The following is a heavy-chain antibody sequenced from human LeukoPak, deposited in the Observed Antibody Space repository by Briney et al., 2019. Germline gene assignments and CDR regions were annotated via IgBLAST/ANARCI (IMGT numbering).Heavy chain of an antibody. D-gene: IGHD1-1*01. CDR1: GFTFSSYS. CDR3: AREDLEEYYYYYGMDV. J-gene: IGHJ6*02. CDR2: ISSSSSYI. V-gene: IGHV3-21*01. Sequence: GGSLRLSCAASGFTFSSYSMNWVRQAPGKGLESVASISSSSSYIYYADSVKGRFTISRDNAKNSLYLQMNSLRAEDTAVYYCAREDLEEYYYYYGMDVWGPGTTVTVSS.